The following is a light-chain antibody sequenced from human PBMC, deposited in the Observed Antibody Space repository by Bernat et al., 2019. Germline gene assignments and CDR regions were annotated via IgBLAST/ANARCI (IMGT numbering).Light chain of an antibody. Sequence: EIVLTQSPGTLSLSPGVTSTLSCRASQSVSSSYLAWYQQKPGQAPRLLIYGASSRATGIPDRFSGSGSGTDFTLTISRREPEDFEVYYCQQYGSSPLTLGGGTKVEIK. J-gene: IGKJ4*01. CDR1: QSVSSSY. CDR2: GAS. CDR3: QQYGSSPLT. V-gene: IGKV3-20*01.